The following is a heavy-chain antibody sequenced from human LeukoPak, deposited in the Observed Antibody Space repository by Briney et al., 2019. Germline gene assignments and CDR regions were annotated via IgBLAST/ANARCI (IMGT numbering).Heavy chain of an antibody. Sequence: GGSLRLSCAASGFTVSSNYMSWVRQAPGKGLEWVSVIYSGGDTYYADSVKGRFTISRDNSKNTLYLQMNSLRTDDTAVYYCAGTLYSGYGLGSLGAFDIWGQGTMVTVSS. D-gene: IGHD5-12*01. CDR3: AGTLYSGYGLGSLGAFDI. J-gene: IGHJ3*02. V-gene: IGHV3-53*01. CDR2: IYSGGDT. CDR1: GFTVSSNY.